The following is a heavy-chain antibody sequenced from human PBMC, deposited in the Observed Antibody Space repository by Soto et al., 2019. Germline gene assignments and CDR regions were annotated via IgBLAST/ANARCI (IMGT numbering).Heavy chain of an antibody. Sequence: QVQLVQSGAEVKKPGSSVKVSCKASGGTFSSYVISWVRQAPGQGLEWMGGIIPIFGTANYAQKFQGRVTITADESTSTAYMELSSLRSEDTAVYYCARVLIAAAGNWFDPWGQGTLVTVSS. D-gene: IGHD6-13*01. CDR1: GGTFSSYV. J-gene: IGHJ5*02. CDR2: IIPIFGTA. V-gene: IGHV1-69*01. CDR3: ARVLIAAAGNWFDP.